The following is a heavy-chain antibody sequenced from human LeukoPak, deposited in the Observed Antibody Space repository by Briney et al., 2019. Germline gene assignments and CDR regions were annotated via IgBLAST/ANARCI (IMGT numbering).Heavy chain of an antibody. J-gene: IGHJ4*02. CDR1: GFTFSSYS. V-gene: IGHV3-21*01. Sequence: GGSLRLSCAASGFTFSSYSMNWVRQAPGKGLEWVSSISSSSSYIYYADSVKGRFTISRDNAKNSLYLQMNSLRAEDTAVYYCARDSGGIAAAGTDYWGQGTLVTVSS. D-gene: IGHD6-13*01. CDR3: ARDSGGIAAAGTDY. CDR2: ISSSSSYI.